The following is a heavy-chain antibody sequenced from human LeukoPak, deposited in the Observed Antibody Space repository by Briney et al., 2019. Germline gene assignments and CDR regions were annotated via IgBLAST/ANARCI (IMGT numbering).Heavy chain of an antibody. CDR3: ARDRAGYYDRDGYSRGDY. Sequence: GGSLRLSCAASGFTFSGFGMSWVRQAPGKGLEWVSSISGSGGSTYYADSVKGRFIISRDNSKNTLYLQMNSLRAEDTAVYYCARDRAGYYDRDGYSRGDYWSQGTLVTVSS. D-gene: IGHD3-22*01. V-gene: IGHV3-23*01. CDR1: GFTFSGFG. CDR2: ISGSGGST. J-gene: IGHJ4*02.